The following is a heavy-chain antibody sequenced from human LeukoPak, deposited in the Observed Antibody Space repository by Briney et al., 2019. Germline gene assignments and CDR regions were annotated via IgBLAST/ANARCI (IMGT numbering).Heavy chain of an antibody. CDR3: ARVSRGVTTSNYYYYMDV. V-gene: IGHV3-48*04. D-gene: IGHD4-11*01. CDR1: GSTFSSYS. Sequence: GGSLRLSCAASGSTFSSYSMNWVRQAPGKGLEWVSYISSSSTIYYADSVKGRFTISRDNAKNSLYLQMNSLRAEDTAVYYCARVSRGVTTSNYYYYMDVWGKGTTVTVSS. CDR2: ISSSSTI. J-gene: IGHJ6*03.